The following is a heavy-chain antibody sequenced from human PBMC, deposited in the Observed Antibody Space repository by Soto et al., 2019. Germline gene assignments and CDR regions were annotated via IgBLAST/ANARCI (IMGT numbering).Heavy chain of an antibody. CDR2: ISYDGSNK. V-gene: IGHV3-30*03. CDR3: ARDAPAFRPGAPTPE. Sequence: QVQLVESGGGVVQPGRSLRLSCAASGYTFSSYGMHWVRQAPGKGLEWVAVISYDGSNKYYADSVKGRFTISRDNSKNTLYLQMNRLRAEDTAVYYCARDAPAFRPGAPTPEWGPGTLVTVSS. CDR1: GYTFSSYG. J-gene: IGHJ4*02. D-gene: IGHD7-27*01.